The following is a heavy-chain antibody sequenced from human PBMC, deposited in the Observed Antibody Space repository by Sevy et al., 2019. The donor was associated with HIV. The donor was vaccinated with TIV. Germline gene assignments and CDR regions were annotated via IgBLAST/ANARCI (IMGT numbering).Heavy chain of an antibody. D-gene: IGHD3-16*01. CDR3: ARRRQLRVAEILGDGGMDV. Sequence: GESRKIACKASGYSFGTYWIGWVRQMPGGGLDWMGIIYPGDPDTRYSPSFRDQVTISADTSITTAFLHWSTLEASDTTTYYCARRRQLRVAEILGDGGMDVWGQGTAVTVSS. V-gene: IGHV5-51*01. CDR2: IYPGDPDT. CDR1: GYSFGTYW. J-gene: IGHJ6*02.